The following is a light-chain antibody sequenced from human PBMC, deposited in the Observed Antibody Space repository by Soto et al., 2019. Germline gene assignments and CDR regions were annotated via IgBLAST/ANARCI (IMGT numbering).Light chain of an antibody. Sequence: EIVVTQSPSSLSLYTGERATLSCRASQSVSSYLAWYQQKPGQAPRLLIYDASNRATGIPARFSGSGSGTDFTLTISSLVLQAYAAICCQPAVWASPLITFCEVT. J-gene: IGKJ5*01. CDR1: QSVSSY. CDR2: DAS. CDR3: QPAVWASPLIT. V-gene: IGKV3-11*01.